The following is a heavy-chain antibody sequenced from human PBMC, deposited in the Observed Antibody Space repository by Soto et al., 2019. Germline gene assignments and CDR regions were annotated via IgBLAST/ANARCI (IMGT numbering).Heavy chain of an antibody. CDR3: AREGGSAYCGGDCPTYYYSYGMDV. V-gene: IGHV3-30-3*01. CDR1: GFTFSSYA. CDR2: ISYDGSNK. J-gene: IGHJ6*02. Sequence: QVQLVESGGGVVQPGRSLRLSCAASGFTFSSYAMHWVRQAPGKGLEWVAVISYDGSNKYYADSVKGRFTISRDNSKNTLYLQMNSLRAEDTAVYYCAREGGSAYCGGDCPTYYYSYGMDVWGQGTTVTVSS. D-gene: IGHD2-21*02.